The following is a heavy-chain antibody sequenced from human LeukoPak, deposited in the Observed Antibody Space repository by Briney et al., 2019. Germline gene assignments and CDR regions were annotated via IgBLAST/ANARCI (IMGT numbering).Heavy chain of an antibody. D-gene: IGHD3-22*01. CDR3: ARDYYDSSGRFDY. V-gene: IGHV4-4*08. J-gene: IGHJ4*02. Sequence: SETLSLTCTVSGGSISSYYWSWIRQPPGKGLEWIGYIYTSGSTNYNPSLKSRVTISIDTSKNQFSLKLSSVTAADTAVYYCARDYYDSSGRFDYWGQGTLVTVSS. CDR2: IYTSGST. CDR1: GGSISSYY.